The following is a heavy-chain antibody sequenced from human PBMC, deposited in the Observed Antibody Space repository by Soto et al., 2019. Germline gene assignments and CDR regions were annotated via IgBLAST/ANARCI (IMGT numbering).Heavy chain of an antibody. J-gene: IGHJ5*02. CDR3: ARRPMTTLTTDWFDP. D-gene: IGHD4-17*01. Sequence: EVQLLESGGAVVQPGESLRLSCVVSGFTFSPYAMSWVSQAPGSVLEWVSSISGRGESTYKTYSVKGRFTISRDNAKDTLYLQMNDLRVDDTAIDYCARRPMTTLTTDWFDPWGQGTLVTVSS. CDR2: ISGRGEST. CDR1: GFTFSPYA. V-gene: IGHV3-23*01.